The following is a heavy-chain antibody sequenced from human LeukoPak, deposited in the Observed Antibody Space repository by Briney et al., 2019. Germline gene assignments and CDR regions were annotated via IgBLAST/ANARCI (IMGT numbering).Heavy chain of an antibody. J-gene: IGHJ2*01. Sequence: GASVKVSCKASGYTFTNYGISWVRQAPGHGLEWMGWISAYNGKTNYAQKLQGRVTMTTDTSTSTAYMELRSLSSDDTAVYYCARDLHGDYTSDLWGRGTLVTVSS. CDR2: ISAYNGKT. CDR3: ARDLHGDYTSDL. D-gene: IGHD4-17*01. CDR1: GYTFTNYG. V-gene: IGHV1-18*01.